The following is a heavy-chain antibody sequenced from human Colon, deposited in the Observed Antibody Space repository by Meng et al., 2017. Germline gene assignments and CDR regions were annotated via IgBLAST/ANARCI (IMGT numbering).Heavy chain of an antibody. D-gene: IGHD6-19*01. Sequence: QVQLVESGGGVGQPGRSRRLSCAASGFTFSRSAMHWVRQAPGKGLEWVAVISFDGSREYYADSVKGRFTISRDNSKNTLYLQMNSLRPEDTAVYYCAGGAPGIAVATFDYWGQGTLVTVSS. CDR1: GFTFSRSA. CDR3: AGGAPGIAVATFDY. J-gene: IGHJ4*02. CDR2: ISFDGSRE. V-gene: IGHV3-30-3*01.